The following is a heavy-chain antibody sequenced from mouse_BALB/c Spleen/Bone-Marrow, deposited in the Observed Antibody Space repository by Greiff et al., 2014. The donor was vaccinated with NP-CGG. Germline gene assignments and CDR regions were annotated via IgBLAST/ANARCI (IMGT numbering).Heavy chain of an antibody. V-gene: IGHV1S56*01. CDR1: GYTFTHYY. D-gene: IGHD2-1*01. CDR3: ARDYYGNFLCDC. Sequence: VQVVESGPELVKPGASVRISCKASGYTFTHYYIHWVKQRPGQGLEWIGWIYPGNVNTKYNEKFKGKATLTADESSSTAYMQLSSLTSEDSAVYFCARDYYGNFLCDCWGQGTTLTVSS. CDR2: IYPGNVNT. J-gene: IGHJ2*01.